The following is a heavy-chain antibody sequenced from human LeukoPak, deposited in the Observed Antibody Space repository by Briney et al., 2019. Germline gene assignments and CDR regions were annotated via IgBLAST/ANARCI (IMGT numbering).Heavy chain of an antibody. J-gene: IGHJ5*02. V-gene: IGHV4-34*01. CDR3: ARGLFKKVDWYSSGYYVWFDP. CDR2: INHSGST. D-gene: IGHD6-19*01. CDR1: GGSFSGYY. Sequence: KPSETLSLTCAVYGGSFSGYYWSWIRQPPGKGLEWIGEINHSGSTNYNPSLKSRVTISVDTSKNQFSLKLSSVTAADTAVYCCARGLFKKVDWYSSGYYVWFDPWGQGTLVTVSS.